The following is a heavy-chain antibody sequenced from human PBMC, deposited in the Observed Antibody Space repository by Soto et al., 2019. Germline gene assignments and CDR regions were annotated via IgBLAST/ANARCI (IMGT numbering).Heavy chain of an antibody. J-gene: IGHJ4*02. CDR3: AKGGRQWLVTSVFNY. CDR2: VSHDGRNT. Sequence: VQLVESGGGGVQPGRSLRLSCAASGFTFSDYAMHWVRQAPGKGLEWVAVVSHDGRNTHYADSVKGRFTISRDSSKNTVSLKMTSLSAEDTAVYYCAKGGRQWLVTSVFNYWGQGALVTVSS. CDR1: GFTFSDYA. D-gene: IGHD6-19*01. V-gene: IGHV3-30*18.